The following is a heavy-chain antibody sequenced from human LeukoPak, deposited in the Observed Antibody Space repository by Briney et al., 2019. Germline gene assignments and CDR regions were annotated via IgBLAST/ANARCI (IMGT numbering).Heavy chain of an antibody. CDR2: IYPGDSDA. Sequence: GESLKISCKGSGYSFTSYWIVWVRQMPGKGLEWMGIIYPGDSDARYSPSFQGPVTISADKSISTAYLQWNSLKASDTAMYYCARIAALVRGVIRHFDYWGQGTLVTVSS. CDR1: GYSFTSYW. J-gene: IGHJ4*02. V-gene: IGHV5-51*01. CDR3: ARIAALVRGVIRHFDY. D-gene: IGHD3-10*01.